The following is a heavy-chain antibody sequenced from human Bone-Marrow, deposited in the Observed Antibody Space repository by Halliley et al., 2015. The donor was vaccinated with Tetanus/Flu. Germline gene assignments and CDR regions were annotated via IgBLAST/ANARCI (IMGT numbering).Heavy chain of an antibody. J-gene: IGHJ4*02. CDR3: ARGYAGGFCSGGTCWTH. Sequence: TLSLTCSVSGGSISSSNYHWGWIRQTPEKGLVWIGSISSSGDTYHNPSLQSRLTIAVDTAKNQFSVTLSSVTAADTAIYYCARGYAGGFCSGGTCWTHWGQGILVTVSS. V-gene: IGHV4-39*07. CDR2: ISSSGDT. D-gene: IGHD2-15*01. CDR1: GGSISSSNYH.